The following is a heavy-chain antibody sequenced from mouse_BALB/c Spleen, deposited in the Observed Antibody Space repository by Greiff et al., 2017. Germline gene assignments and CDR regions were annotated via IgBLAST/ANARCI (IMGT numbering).Heavy chain of an antibody. CDR1: GYSFTGYF. CDR3: ARLRGIYAMDY. V-gene: IGHV1-20*02. J-gene: IGHJ4*01. CDR2: INPYNGDT. Sequence: DVQLQESGPELVKPGASVKISCKASGYSFTGYFMNWVMQSHGKSLEWIGRINPYNGDTFYNQKFKGKATLTVDKSSSTAHMELRSLASEDSAVYYCARLRGIYAMDYWGQGTSVTVSS.